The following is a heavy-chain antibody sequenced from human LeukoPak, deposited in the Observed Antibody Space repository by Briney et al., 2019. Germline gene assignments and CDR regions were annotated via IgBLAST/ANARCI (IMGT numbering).Heavy chain of an antibody. V-gene: IGHV4-38-2*02. D-gene: IGHD2-2*02. Sequence: SETLSLTCSVSFPVTNGFHWAWTRQPPGKGLEFMGYVHHTGTTYYNPSLNSRVTISVDTSKYQFSLRLTSVTAADTAVYFCAKGIPFDFWGQGRLVTVSS. CDR3: AKGIPFDF. J-gene: IGHJ4*02. CDR1: FPVTNGFH. CDR2: VHHTGTT.